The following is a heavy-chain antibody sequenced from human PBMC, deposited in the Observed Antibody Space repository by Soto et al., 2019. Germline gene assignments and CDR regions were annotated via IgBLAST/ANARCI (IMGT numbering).Heavy chain of an antibody. CDR2: IYRSGST. CDR3: ARRPYFAGSGSLDYFDY. V-gene: IGHV4-30-4*01. Sequence: QVNLQESGPGLVRPSQTLSLTCTVSGGSISSGDVYWSWIRQAPGKDLEWIGYIYRSGSTKDNPSLKSRATISVDTSKNQFSLNLRSVTAADTAVYYCARRPYFAGSGSLDYFDYWGQGTLVTVSS. CDR1: GGSISSGDVY. D-gene: IGHD3-10*01. J-gene: IGHJ4*02.